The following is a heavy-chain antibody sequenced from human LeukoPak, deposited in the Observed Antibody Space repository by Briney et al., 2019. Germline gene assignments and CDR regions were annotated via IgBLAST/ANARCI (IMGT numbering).Heavy chain of an antibody. CDR1: GFTFSTYA. J-gene: IGHJ4*02. Sequence: PGRSLRLSCAASGFTFSTYAMHWVRQAPGKGLEWVSAISGSGGSTYYADSVKGRFTISRDNSKNTLYLQMNSLRAEDTAVYYCAKDSGWTPSSPSDYWGQGTLVTVSS. D-gene: IGHD2-2*01. CDR3: AKDSGWTPSSPSDY. V-gene: IGHV3-23*01. CDR2: ISGSGGST.